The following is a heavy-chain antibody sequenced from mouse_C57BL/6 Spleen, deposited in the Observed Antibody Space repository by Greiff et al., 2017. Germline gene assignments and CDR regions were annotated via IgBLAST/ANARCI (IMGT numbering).Heavy chain of an antibody. CDR2: ISYDGSN. CDR1: GYSITSGYY. D-gene: IGHD1-1*01. V-gene: IGHV3-6*01. Sequence: EVQLVESGPGLVKPSQSLSLTCSVTGYSITSGYYWNWIRQFPGNKLEWMGYISYDGSNNYNPSLKNRISITRDTSKNQFFLKLNSVTTEDTATYYCARERYGSSYDYFDYWGQGTTLTVSS. J-gene: IGHJ2*01. CDR3: ARERYGSSYDYFDY.